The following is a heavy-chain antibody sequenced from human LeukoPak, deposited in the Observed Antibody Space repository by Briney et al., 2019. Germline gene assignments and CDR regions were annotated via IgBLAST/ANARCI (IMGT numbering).Heavy chain of an antibody. CDR3: ARDLGQQLLVFGY. D-gene: IGHD6-13*01. V-gene: IGHV1-69*01. CDR2: IIPIFGTA. Sequence: SVKVSCKASGGTFSSYAISWARQAPGQGLEWMGGIIPIFGTANYAQKFQGRVTITADESTSTAYMELSSLRSEDTAVYYCARDLGQQLLVFGYWGQGTLVTVSS. CDR1: GGTFSSYA. J-gene: IGHJ4*02.